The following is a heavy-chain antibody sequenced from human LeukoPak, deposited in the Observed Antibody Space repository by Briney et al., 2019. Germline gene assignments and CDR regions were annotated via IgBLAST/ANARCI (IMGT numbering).Heavy chain of an antibody. J-gene: IGHJ4*02. CDR3: ARDPSSVFIAATGSY. D-gene: IGHD6-13*01. CDR2: INPNSGGT. Sequence: ASVKVSCKASGSTFTGYYMHWVRQAPEQGLEWMGWINPNSGGTNYAQKFQGRVTMTRDTSISTVYMELSRLRSDDTAVYYCARDPSSVFIAATGSYWGQGTLVTVSS. CDR1: GSTFTGYY. V-gene: IGHV1-2*02.